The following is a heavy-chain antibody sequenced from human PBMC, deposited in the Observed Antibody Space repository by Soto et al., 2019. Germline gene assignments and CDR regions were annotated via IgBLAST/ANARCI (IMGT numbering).Heavy chain of an antibody. D-gene: IGHD2-15*01. CDR2: ISSSSSTI. CDR1: GFTFSSYS. J-gene: IGHJ4*02. CDR3: ARDPYCSGGSCYPDYFDY. V-gene: IGHV3-48*01. Sequence: GGSLRLSCAASGFTFSSYSMNWVRQAPGKGLEWVSYISSSSSTIYYADSVKGRFTISRDNAKNSLYLQMNSLRAEDTAVYYCARDPYCSGGSCYPDYFDYWGQGTLVTVS.